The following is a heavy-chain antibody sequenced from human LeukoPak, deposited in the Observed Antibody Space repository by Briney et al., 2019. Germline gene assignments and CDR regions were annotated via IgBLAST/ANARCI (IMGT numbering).Heavy chain of an antibody. Sequence: GGSLRLSCGASGFTFSTYGMTWVRQAPGKGLEWVSGMSDSGTNTYYADSVKGRFTISRDNAKNSLYLQMNSLRAEDTAVYYCARDGNSGGYSYYYYMDVWGKGTTVTVSS. CDR1: GFTFSTYG. CDR2: MSDSGTNT. D-gene: IGHD1-26*01. V-gene: IGHV3-21*01. CDR3: ARDGNSGGYSYYYYMDV. J-gene: IGHJ6*03.